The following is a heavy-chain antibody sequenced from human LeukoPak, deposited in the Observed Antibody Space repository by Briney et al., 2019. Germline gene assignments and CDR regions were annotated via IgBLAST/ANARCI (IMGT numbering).Heavy chain of an antibody. CDR1: GGSFSGYY. Sequence: PSETLSLTCAVYGGSFSGYYWSWIRQPPGKGLEWIGEINHSGSTNYNPSLKSRVTISVDTSKNQFSLKLSSVTAADTAVYYCARRIIAVAGTDYLDYWGQGTLVTVSS. CDR2: INHSGST. CDR3: ARRIIAVAGTDYLDY. V-gene: IGHV4-34*01. J-gene: IGHJ4*02. D-gene: IGHD6-19*01.